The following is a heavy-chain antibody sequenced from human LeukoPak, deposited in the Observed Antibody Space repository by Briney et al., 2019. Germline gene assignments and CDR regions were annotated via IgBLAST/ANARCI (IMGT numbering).Heavy chain of an antibody. CDR2: ISYDGSNK. Sequence: GGSLRLSCAASGFTFSSYGMHWVRQAPGKGLEWVAVISYDGSNKYYADSVKGRFTISRDNSKNTLYLQMNSLRAGDTAVYYCAKQRGYSGYDTSYYYYGMDVWGQGTTVTVSS. CDR3: AKQRGYSGYDTSYYYYGMDV. V-gene: IGHV3-30*18. J-gene: IGHJ6*02. CDR1: GFTFSSYG. D-gene: IGHD5-12*01.